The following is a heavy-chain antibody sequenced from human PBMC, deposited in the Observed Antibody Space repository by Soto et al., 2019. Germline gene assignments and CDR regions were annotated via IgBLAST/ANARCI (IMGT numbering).Heavy chain of an antibody. CDR3: ARDHRVIDDYGIDY. J-gene: IGHJ4*02. V-gene: IGHV3-21*01. CDR2: ISSSSSYI. CDR1: GSTFSSYT. D-gene: IGHD5-12*01. Sequence: PGGSLRLSCAASGSTFSSYTMNWVRQAPGKGLEWVSSISSSSSYIYYADSVKGRFTISRDNAKNSLYLQMNSLRAEDTAVYYCARDHRVIDDYGIDYWGQGTLVTVSS.